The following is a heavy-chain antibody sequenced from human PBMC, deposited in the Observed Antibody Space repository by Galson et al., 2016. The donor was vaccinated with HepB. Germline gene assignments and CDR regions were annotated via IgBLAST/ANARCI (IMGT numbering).Heavy chain of an antibody. CDR1: GLPFTNAW. CDR3: AREGSRIIVGMDV. V-gene: IGHV3-15*01. Sequence: SLRLSCAASGLPFTNAWMSWVRQAPGRGLEWVGQVKNKPAGGTTDYAAPVKGRFTISRDDSKNTVYLQMNSLETEDTAVYSCAREGSRIIVGMDVWGQGTTVTVSS. CDR2: VKNKPAGGTT. D-gene: IGHD3-16*02. J-gene: IGHJ6*02.